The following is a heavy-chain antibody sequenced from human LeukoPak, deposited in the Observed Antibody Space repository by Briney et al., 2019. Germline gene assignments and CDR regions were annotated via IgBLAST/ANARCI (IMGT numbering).Heavy chain of an antibody. CDR3: ARRIAAAQKEETGHFDY. Sequence: PSETLSLTCSVSGGPIISHYWSWIRQPPGKGLEWIGYIYYSGSTNYNPSLKSRVTISVDTSKNQFSLKLSSVTAADTAVYYCARRIAAAQKEETGHFDYWGQGTLVTVSS. V-gene: IGHV4-59*08. J-gene: IGHJ4*02. CDR2: IYYSGST. D-gene: IGHD6-13*01. CDR1: GGPIISHY.